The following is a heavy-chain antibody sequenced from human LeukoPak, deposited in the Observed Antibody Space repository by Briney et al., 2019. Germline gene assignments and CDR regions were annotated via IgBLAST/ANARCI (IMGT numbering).Heavy chain of an antibody. CDR3: ARADSSGWYWFDP. J-gene: IGHJ5*02. V-gene: IGHV3-21*01. D-gene: IGHD6-19*01. CDR2: ISSSSSYI. Sequence: PGGSLRLSCAASGFTFSSYSMNWVRQAPGKGLEWVSSISSSSSYICYADSVKGRFTISRDNAKNSLYLQMNSLRAEDTAVYYCARADSSGWYWFDPWGQGTLVTVSS. CDR1: GFTFSSYS.